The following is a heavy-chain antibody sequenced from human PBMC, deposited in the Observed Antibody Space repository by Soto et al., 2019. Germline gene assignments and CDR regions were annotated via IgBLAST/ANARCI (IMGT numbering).Heavy chain of an antibody. D-gene: IGHD2-2*01. CDR2: ISYSGTS. Sequence: QLQLQESGPGLVKPSETLSLTCTVSGGSISDDTYYWGWIRQPPGKVLEWIGSISYSGTSSYNPSLTSRVPMSVDTSKKQLSLRLSSVIAADTAVYYCARLHCNSPNCVPLDPWGQGTLVIVSS. CDR3: ARLHCNSPNCVPLDP. V-gene: IGHV4-39*01. CDR1: GGSISDDTYY. J-gene: IGHJ5*02.